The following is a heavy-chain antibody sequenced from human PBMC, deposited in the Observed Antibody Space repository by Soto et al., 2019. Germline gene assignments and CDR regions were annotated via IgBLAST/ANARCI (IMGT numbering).Heavy chain of an antibody. CDR3: ARDGSRGYDMDV. CDR1: GFDFSNYN. J-gene: IGHJ6*02. D-gene: IGHD1-1*01. V-gene: IGHV3-48*02. Sequence: EVQVVESGGGLIQPGGSLRLSCAGSGFDFSNYNMDWVRQAPGKGLEWISYISNTARTIFYAYSVKGRFTSSRDNARNSLFLQMNSLRDEDTAVYYCARDGSRGYDMDVWGQGTTVTVSS. CDR2: ISNTARTI.